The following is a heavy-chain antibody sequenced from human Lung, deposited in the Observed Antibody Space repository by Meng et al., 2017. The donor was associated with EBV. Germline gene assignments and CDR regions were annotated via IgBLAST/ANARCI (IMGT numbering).Heavy chain of an antibody. J-gene: IGHJ4*02. CDR2: INAYNGDT. D-gene: IGHD1-26*01. Sequence: AQLVQSGGEVKRPGASVKVSFKASGYTFTNYGITWVRQAPGQGLEWMGWINAYNGDTNYAQTLQGSVTMTTDTSTSTAYMELRSLRSDDTAVYYCARVEVGITSGDYWGQGTLVTVSS. V-gene: IGHV1-18*01. CDR3: ARVEVGITSGDY. CDR1: GYTFTNYG.